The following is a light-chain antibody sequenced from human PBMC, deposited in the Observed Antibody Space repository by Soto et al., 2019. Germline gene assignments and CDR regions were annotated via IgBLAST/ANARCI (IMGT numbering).Light chain of an antibody. CDR2: AAS. V-gene: IGKV1-8*01. Sequence: AIRMTQSPSSLSASTGDRVTITCRASQGISSYLAWYQQKPGKAPKLLIYAASTLQSGVPSRFSGGGSGTDFTLTISCLQSEDFATYYCQQNFSIPITFGQGTRLEIK. CDR3: QQNFSIPIT. J-gene: IGKJ5*01. CDR1: QGISSY.